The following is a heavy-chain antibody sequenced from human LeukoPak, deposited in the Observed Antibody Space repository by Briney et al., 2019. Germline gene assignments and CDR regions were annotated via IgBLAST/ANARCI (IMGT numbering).Heavy chain of an antibody. CDR2: ISYFEST. Sequence: ETLSLTCTVSGGSITSYYWSWIRQPPGKGLEWIGYISYFESTNYNPSLKSRVTISLDTSKNQFSLKLSSVTAADTAVYYCAGSSGWDYYFDYWGQGTLVTVSS. CDR1: GGSITSYY. CDR3: AGSSGWDYYFDY. V-gene: IGHV4-59*08. D-gene: IGHD6-19*01. J-gene: IGHJ4*02.